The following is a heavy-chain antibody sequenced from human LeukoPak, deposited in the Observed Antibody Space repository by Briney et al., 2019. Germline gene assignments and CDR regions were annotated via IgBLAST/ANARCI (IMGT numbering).Heavy chain of an antibody. V-gene: IGHV3-15*01. CDR3: TKGYYYYYMDV. J-gene: IGHJ6*03. CDR2: IKSKTDGGTT. CDR1: GFTFSSYG. Sequence: GGSLRLSCAASGFTFSSYGMSWVRQAPGKGLEWVGRIKSKTDGGTTDYAAPVKGRFTISRDDSKNTLYLQMNSLKTEDTAVYYCTKGYYYYYMDVWGKGTTVTVSS.